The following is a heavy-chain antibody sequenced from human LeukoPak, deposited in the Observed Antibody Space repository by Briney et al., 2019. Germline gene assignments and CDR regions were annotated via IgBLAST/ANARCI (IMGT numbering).Heavy chain of an antibody. CDR2: IYSGGST. D-gene: IGHD1/OR15-1a*01. V-gene: IGHV3-53*05. CDR3: ARAPNNAWHNFDC. Sequence: GGSLRLSCAASGFTVSSNYMSWVRQAPGKGLEWVSIIYSGGSTYYADSVKGRFTISRDNSKDTLYLQMNSLRPEDTAVYYCARAPNNAWHNFDCWGQGTLVTVSS. CDR1: GFTVSSNY. J-gene: IGHJ4*02.